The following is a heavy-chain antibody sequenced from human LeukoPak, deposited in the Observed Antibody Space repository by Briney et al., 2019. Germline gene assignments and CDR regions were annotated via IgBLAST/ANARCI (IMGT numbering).Heavy chain of an antibody. J-gene: IGHJ4*02. D-gene: IGHD2-8*02. CDR2: IKQDGSEK. Sequence: GESLKISCKGSGYNFANFWIGWVRQMPGKGLEWVANIKQDGSEKRYVDPVKGRFTISRDNAKNSLYLQMNSLRAEDTGVYYCVRAPATNEWRCMDYWGQGTLVTVSS. CDR3: VRAPATNEWRCMDY. V-gene: IGHV3-7*02. CDR1: GYNFANFW.